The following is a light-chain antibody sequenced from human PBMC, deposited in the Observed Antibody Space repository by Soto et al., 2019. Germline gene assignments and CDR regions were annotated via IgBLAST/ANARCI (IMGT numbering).Light chain of an antibody. V-gene: IGKV3-15*01. CDR3: QQYNNWPPWT. CDR2: SAS. Sequence: ETVMTQSPATLSVSPGERATLSCSASQSIDTNLAWYQHKPGQTPRLLIYSASTRATGVPSRFSGSGSGTEFTLTISSLQSEDFAVYYCQQYNNWPPWTFRQGTKVEVK. CDR1: QSIDTN. J-gene: IGKJ1*01.